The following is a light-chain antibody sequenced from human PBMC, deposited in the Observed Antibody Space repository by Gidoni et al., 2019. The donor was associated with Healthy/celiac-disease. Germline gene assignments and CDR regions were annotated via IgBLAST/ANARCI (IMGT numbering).Light chain of an antibody. V-gene: IGLV2-14*01. J-gene: IGLJ1*01. CDR1: SSAVGGYNY. CDR3: SSYTSSSLYV. Sequence: QSALTQPASVSGSPGQSITISCTGTSSAVGGYNYVSWYQQHPGKAPKLMIYEVSNRPSGVSNRFSGSKSGNTASLTISGLQAEDEADYYCSSYTSSSLYVFGTGTKVTVL. CDR2: EVS.